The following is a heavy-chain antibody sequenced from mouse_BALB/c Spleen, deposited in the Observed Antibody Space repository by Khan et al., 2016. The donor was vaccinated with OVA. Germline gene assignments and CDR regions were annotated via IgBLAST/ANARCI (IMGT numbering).Heavy chain of an antibody. Sequence: QVQLKQSGAELVRPGTSLKVSCKASGYAFTDYLIEWLKQRPGQGLEWIGMINLGSGDTKYNEKFKAKATLTADKSSRTAYMQLSSLTFDDYAVFFGARSGYGFGAYWGQGTLVTVSA. J-gene: IGHJ3*01. D-gene: IGHD3-2*02. V-gene: IGHV1-54*01. CDR2: INLGSGDT. CDR1: GYAFTDYL. CDR3: ARSGYGFGAY.